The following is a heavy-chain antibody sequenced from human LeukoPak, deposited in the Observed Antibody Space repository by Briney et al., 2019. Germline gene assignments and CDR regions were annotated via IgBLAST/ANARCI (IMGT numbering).Heavy chain of an antibody. CDR1: GFTFSSYS. CDR2: ISSSGSTI. Sequence: GGSLRLSCAASGFTFSSYSMNWVRQAPGKGLEWVSYISSSGSTIYYADSVKGRFTISRDNAKNSLYLQMNSLRAEDTAVYYCARDRFCGGDCYPYGMDVWGQGTTVTVSS. V-gene: IGHV3-48*04. D-gene: IGHD2-21*01. J-gene: IGHJ6*02. CDR3: ARDRFCGGDCYPYGMDV.